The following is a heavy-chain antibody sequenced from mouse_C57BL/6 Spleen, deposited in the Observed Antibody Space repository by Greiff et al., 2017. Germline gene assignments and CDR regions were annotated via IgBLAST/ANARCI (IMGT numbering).Heavy chain of an antibody. D-gene: IGHD2-3*01. CDR1: GYTFTDYN. CDR3: ARGVMVTRGASAWFAY. CDR2: INPNNGGT. V-gene: IGHV1-18*01. J-gene: IGHJ3*01. Sequence: EVQLQQSGPELVKPGASVKIPCKASGYTFTDYNMDWVKQSHGKSLEWIGDINPNNGGTIYNQKFKGKATLTVDKSSSTAYMELRSLTSEDTAVYYCARGVMVTRGASAWFAYWGQGTLVTVSA.